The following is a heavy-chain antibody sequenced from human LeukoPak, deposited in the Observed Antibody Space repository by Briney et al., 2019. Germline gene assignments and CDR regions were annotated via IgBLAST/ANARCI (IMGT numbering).Heavy chain of an antibody. V-gene: IGHV3-30*03. J-gene: IGHJ4*02. D-gene: IGHD3-10*01. CDR1: GFTFSSHW. CDR3: ARVGYYYGSGSYYNVGFDY. CDR2: ISYEGSNK. Sequence: GGSLRLSCAASGFTFSSHWLTWVRQAPDKGLEWVAVISYEGSNKYYADSVKGRFTISRDNSKNTLYLQMNSLRAEDTAVYYCARVGYYYGSGSYYNVGFDYWGQGTLVIVSS.